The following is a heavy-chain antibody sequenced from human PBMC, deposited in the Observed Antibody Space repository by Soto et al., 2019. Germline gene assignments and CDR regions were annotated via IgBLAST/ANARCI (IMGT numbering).Heavy chain of an antibody. Sequence: SETLSLTCTVSGGSISSSSYYWGWIRQPPGKGLEWIGSIYYSGSTYYNPSLKSRVTISVDTSKNQFSLKLSSVTPADTAVYYCARGDFYDYGDYSRWFDPWGQGTLVTVSS. D-gene: IGHD4-17*01. V-gene: IGHV4-39*01. CDR3: ARGDFYDYGDYSRWFDP. CDR2: IYYSGST. CDR1: GGSISSSSYY. J-gene: IGHJ5*02.